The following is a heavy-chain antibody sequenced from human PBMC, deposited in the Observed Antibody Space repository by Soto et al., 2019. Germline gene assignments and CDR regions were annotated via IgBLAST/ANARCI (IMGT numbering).Heavy chain of an antibody. CDR2: IKQDGSEK. J-gene: IGHJ4*02. CDR1: GFTFSSYW. Sequence: GGSLRLSCAASGFTFSSYWMSWVRQAPGKGLEWVANIKQDGSEKYYVDSVKGRFTISRDNAKNSLYLQMNSLRAEDTAVYYSARAPRYYDFWSGYPPLYFDYWGQGTLVTVSS. V-gene: IGHV3-7*01. D-gene: IGHD3-3*01. CDR3: ARAPRYYDFWSGYPPLYFDY.